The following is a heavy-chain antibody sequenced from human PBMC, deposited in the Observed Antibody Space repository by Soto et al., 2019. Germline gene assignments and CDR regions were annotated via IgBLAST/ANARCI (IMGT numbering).Heavy chain of an antibody. D-gene: IGHD4-4*01. CDR2: IRSKANSYAT. V-gene: IGHV3-73*01. Sequence: GGSLRLSCAASGFTFSGSAMHWVRQASGKGLEWVGRIRSKANSYATAYAASVKGRFTISRDDSKNTAYLQMNSLKTEDTAVYYCTRFRSNYYYYYGMDVWGQGTTVTVSS. CDR1: GFTFSGSA. CDR3: TRFRSNYYYYYGMDV. J-gene: IGHJ6*02.